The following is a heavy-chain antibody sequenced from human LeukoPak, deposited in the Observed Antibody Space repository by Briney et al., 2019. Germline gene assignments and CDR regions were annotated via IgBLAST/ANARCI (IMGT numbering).Heavy chain of an antibody. CDR1: GFSFTGNW. J-gene: IGHJ4*02. CDR2: IKEDGSEK. CDR3: AQEGN. V-gene: IGHV3-7*01. Sequence: GGSLRLSCVASGFSFTGNWMSWVLQAPGKGPEWVASIKEDGSEKYYGDSVSGRFTISRDNAKNSLYLQMNSLRAEDTAVYYCAQEGNWGQGTLVTVSS.